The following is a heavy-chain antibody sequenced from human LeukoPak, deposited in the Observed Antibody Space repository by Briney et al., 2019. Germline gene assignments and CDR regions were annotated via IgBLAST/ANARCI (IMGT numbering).Heavy chain of an antibody. J-gene: IGHJ4*02. CDR3: ARPPTGGYSYGSPFDY. Sequence: SETLSLTCTVSGGSISSSSYYWVRIPQPPGKGLDWIGSSYYSGSTYYNSSLKSRVTISVDTSENQFSLKLSSVTAADTAVYYCARPPTGGYSYGSPFDYWGQGTLVTVSS. CDR2: SYYSGST. CDR1: GGSISSSSYY. D-gene: IGHD5-18*01. V-gene: IGHV4-39*01.